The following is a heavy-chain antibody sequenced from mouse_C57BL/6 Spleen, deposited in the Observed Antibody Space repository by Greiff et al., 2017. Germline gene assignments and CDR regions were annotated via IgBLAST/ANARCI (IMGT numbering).Heavy chain of an antibody. Sequence: EVKLQQSGPELVKPGASVKISCKASGYTFTDYYMNWVKQSHGKSLEWIGDINPNNGGTSYNQKFKGKATLTVDKSSSTAYMELRSLTSEDSAVYYCACIPLITYWGQGTLVTVSA. CDR1: GYTFTDYY. J-gene: IGHJ3*01. CDR3: ACIPLITY. V-gene: IGHV1-26*01. CDR2: INPNNGGT.